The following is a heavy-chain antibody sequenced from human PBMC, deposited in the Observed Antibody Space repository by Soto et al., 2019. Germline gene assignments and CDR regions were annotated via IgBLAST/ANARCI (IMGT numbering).Heavy chain of an antibody. CDR1: GYSFTSYG. V-gene: IGHV1-18*01. J-gene: IGHJ4*02. Sequence: ASVKVSCKASGYSFTSYGISCVRQDTGQGLEWMGWISAYNGNTNYAQKLQGRVTMTTDTSTSTAYMELSSLRSEDTAVYYCARSQFDFWSGYDSDYWGQGTLVTVSS. CDR3: ARSQFDFWSGYDSDY. D-gene: IGHD3-3*01. CDR2: ISAYNGNT.